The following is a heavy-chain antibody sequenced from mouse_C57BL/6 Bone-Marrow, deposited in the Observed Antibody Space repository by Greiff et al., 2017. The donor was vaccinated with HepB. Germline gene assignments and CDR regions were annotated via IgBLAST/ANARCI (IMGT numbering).Heavy chain of an antibody. Sequence: LVESGAELVRPGTSVKVSCKASGYAFTNYLIEWVKQRPGQGLEWIGVINPGSGGTNYNEKFKGKATLTADKSSSTAYMQLSSLTSEDSAVYFCARGGWLLRYWYVDVWGRGTAVTVSS. CDR3: ARGGWLLRYWYVDV. D-gene: IGHD2-3*01. CDR1: GYAFTNYL. J-gene: IGHJ1*03. V-gene: IGHV1-54*01. CDR2: INPGSGGT.